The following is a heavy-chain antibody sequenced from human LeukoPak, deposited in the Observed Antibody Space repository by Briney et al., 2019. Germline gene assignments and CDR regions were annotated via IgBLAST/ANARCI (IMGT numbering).Heavy chain of an antibody. CDR2: IIPIFGTA. D-gene: IGHD3-22*01. J-gene: IGHJ4*02. CDR1: GGTFSSYA. V-gene: IGHV1-69*13. Sequence: SVKVSCKASGGTFSSYAISWVRQAPGQGLEWMGGIIPIFGTANYAQKFQGRVTITADESTSTAYMELSSLRSDDTAVYYCARDWGAYDSSGYYYYEIDYWGQGTLVTVSS. CDR3: ARDWGAYDSSGYYYYEIDY.